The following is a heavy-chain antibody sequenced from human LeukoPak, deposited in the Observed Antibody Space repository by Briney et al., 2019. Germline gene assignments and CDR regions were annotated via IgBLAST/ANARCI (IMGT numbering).Heavy chain of an antibody. Sequence: PGGSLRLSCAASGFTFSTYSMNWVRQAPGQGLEWVSFISSTSSNIYYADSVKGRVTISRDNAKNSLYLQMNSVRAEDTAVYYCARDRLRDWGQGTLVTVSS. CDR2: ISSTSSNI. CDR3: ARDRLRD. J-gene: IGHJ4*02. V-gene: IGHV3-21*01. CDR1: GFTFSTYS. D-gene: IGHD4-17*01.